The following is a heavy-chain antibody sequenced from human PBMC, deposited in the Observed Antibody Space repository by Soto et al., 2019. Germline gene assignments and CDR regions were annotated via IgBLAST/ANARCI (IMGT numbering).Heavy chain of an antibody. V-gene: IGHV3-13*01. CDR3: ARAYYDNSGYPLGGMDV. CDR2: IGTDDDT. CDR1: GFTFSTYD. D-gene: IGHD3-22*01. Sequence: PGGSLRLSCVGFGFTFSTYDMHWLRRNVGKGLEWVSSIGTDDDTYYLDSVRGRFTISREDAKNSLYLQMDSLRAGDTAVYYCARAYYDNSGYPLGGMDVWGQGTMVTVSS. J-gene: IGHJ6*02.